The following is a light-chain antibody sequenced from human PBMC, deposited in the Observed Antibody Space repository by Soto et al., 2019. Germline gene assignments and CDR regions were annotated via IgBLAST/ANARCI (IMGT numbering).Light chain of an antibody. CDR2: GAS. CDR3: QQYGSSPTT. V-gene: IGKV3-20*01. CDR1: QSVTSNY. Sequence: PGERATLSCRASQSVTSNYIAWYQQKPGQAPRLLVFGASIRATGLPDRFSGSGSGTDFTLTISRLEPEDFAVYHCQQYGSSPTTFGQGTKVEIK. J-gene: IGKJ1*01.